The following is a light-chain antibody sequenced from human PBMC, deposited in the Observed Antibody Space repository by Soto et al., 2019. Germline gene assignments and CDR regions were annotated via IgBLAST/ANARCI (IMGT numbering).Light chain of an antibody. V-gene: IGKV3D-15*01. Sequence: EIALTQSPATLSVSPWERATLSCRASQSVSTKLAWYQQKFGQAPRLLIYGASTRATGIPARFSGSGSGTDFTLTISSLQSEDSAVYYCQQYSDWPPWTFGQGTKVDIK. CDR2: GAS. CDR3: QQYSDWPPWT. J-gene: IGKJ1*01. CDR1: QSVSTK.